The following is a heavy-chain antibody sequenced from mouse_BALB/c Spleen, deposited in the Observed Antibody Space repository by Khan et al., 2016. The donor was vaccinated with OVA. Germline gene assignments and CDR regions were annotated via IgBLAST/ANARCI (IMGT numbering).Heavy chain of an antibody. V-gene: IGHV1-4*01. CDR1: GYTFTSYT. CDR3: ARGGAYYRSDGWFAY. CDR2: ISPSSGYT. Sequence: QVQLKESGAELARPGASVKMSCKASGYTFTSYTMHWVKQRPGQGLEWIGYISPSSGYTNYNQKFKDKATLTADKYSRKAYLKLSSLTSEDSAVYYCARGGAYYRSDGWFAYWGQGTLVTVSA. J-gene: IGHJ3*01. D-gene: IGHD2-14*01.